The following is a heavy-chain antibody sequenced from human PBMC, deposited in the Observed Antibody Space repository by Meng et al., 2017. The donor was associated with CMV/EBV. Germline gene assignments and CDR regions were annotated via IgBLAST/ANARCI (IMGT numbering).Heavy chain of an antibody. CDR3: ARDMVVPATASYYFDY. CDR1: GFTFSSNW. V-gene: IGHV3-7*01. Sequence: GGSLRPSCVVSGFTFSSNWMSWVRQAPGKGLEWVANIKQDGSEKYYVDSVKGRFTISRDNAKNPLYLQMNSLRAEDTAVYYCARDMVVPATASYYFDYWGQGTLVTVSS. CDR2: IKQDGSEK. D-gene: IGHD2-2*01. J-gene: IGHJ4*02.